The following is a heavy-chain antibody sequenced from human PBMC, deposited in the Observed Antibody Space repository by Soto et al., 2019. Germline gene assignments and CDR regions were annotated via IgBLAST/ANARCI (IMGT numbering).Heavy chain of an antibody. CDR2: INHLGSI. D-gene: IGHD6-6*01. CDR1: GGSLSDYF. V-gene: IGHV4-34*01. CDR3: ARGSAARQNYYYYGMDV. J-gene: IGHJ6*02. Sequence: SETLSLTCVVSGGSLSDYFWSWIRQPPGMALEWIGEINHLGSINYNPSLKSRVTMSVDTSKNQFSLKLSSVTAADTAVYYCARGSAARQNYYYYGMDVWGQGTTVTVSS.